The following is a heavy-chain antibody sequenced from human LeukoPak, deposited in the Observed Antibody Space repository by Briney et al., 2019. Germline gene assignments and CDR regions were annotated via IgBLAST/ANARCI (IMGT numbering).Heavy chain of an antibody. J-gene: IGHJ4*02. CDR2: INDSGNT. V-gene: IGHV4-34*01. CDR1: GGSFSGYY. CDR3: ARGLGDSGYDFLVY. D-gene: IGHD5-12*01. Sequence: PSETLSPTCAVYGGSFSGYYWNWIRQPPGKGLEWIGEINDSGNTTYNPSLKSRVTLSVDTTKNQFSLKLSSVTAADSAIYYCARGLGDSGYDFLVYWGQGSLVTVSS.